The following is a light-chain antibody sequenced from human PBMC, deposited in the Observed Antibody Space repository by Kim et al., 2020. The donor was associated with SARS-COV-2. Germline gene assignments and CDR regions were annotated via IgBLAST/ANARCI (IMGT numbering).Light chain of an antibody. J-gene: IGKJ4*01. CDR2: WAS. CDR1: QSLLYSSNNKNF. Sequence: DIVMTQFPDSLGVSLGERATINCKSSQSLLYSSNNKNFLAWYQQKPGQPPKLLIHWASTRESGVPDRFSGSGSGTDFTLTISSLQAEDVAVYFCQQYYTTPLTFGGGTKVDIK. V-gene: IGKV4-1*01. CDR3: QQYYTTPLT.